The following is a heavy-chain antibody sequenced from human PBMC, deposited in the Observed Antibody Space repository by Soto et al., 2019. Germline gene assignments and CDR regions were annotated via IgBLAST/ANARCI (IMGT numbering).Heavy chain of an antibody. Sequence: GGSLRLSCAASGFTFSSYAMSWVRQAPGKGLEWVSGISGSGADTYYADSVKGRFTISRDKSKKTLYLQMNSLRAEDTALYYCEKDEYCRGWYLAFYFDSWRQGILVTVS. V-gene: IGHV3-23*01. CDR2: ISGSGADT. CDR1: GFTFSSYA. CDR3: EKDEYCRGWYLAFYFDS. D-gene: IGHD2-15*01. J-gene: IGHJ4*02.